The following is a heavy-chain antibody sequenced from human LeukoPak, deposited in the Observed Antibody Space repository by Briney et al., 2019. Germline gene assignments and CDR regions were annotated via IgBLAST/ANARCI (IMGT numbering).Heavy chain of an antibody. CDR1: GFTFSSYA. CDR2: ISSGGDRT. CDR3: AKDLRRYTSDWYYDFYAMDV. Sequence: QPGGSLRLSCEGSGFTFSSYAMSWVRQAPGKGLEWVSSISSGGDRTYYAESVKGRFTVSRDNSKNTLYLQMNSLRAEDTAVYYCAKDLRRYTSDWYYDFYAMDVWGQGTTVTVSS. J-gene: IGHJ6*02. D-gene: IGHD6-19*01. V-gene: IGHV3-23*01.